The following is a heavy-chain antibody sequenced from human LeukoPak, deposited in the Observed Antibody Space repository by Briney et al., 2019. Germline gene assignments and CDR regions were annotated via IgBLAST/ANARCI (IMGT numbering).Heavy chain of an antibody. CDR1: GYTFTSYY. CDR2: INPSGGST. Sequence: ASVKVSCKASGYTFTSYYMHWVRQAPGQGLEWMGIINPSGGSTSYAQKFQGRVTMTRDTSTSTVYMELSSLRSEDTAVYYCAKSKSHYYSSSWQTFDYWGQGTLVTVSS. J-gene: IGHJ4*02. CDR3: AKSKSHYYSSSWQTFDY. V-gene: IGHV1-46*01. D-gene: IGHD6-13*01.